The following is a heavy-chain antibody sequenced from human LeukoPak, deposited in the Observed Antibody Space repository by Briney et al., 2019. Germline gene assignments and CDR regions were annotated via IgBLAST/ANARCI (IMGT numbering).Heavy chain of an antibody. D-gene: IGHD6-19*01. CDR3: ARDRGGSGWHDFES. Sequence: PGGSLRLSCADSGFTFITYWVGWVRQVPGKGLEWVASIKPDGSEKYYVDSVKGRFTISIDNAKNSLYLQLNSLRAEDTALFYCARDRGGSGWHDFESWGQGTLVSVSS. V-gene: IGHV3-7*01. CDR1: GFTFITYW. CDR2: IKPDGSEK. J-gene: IGHJ4*02.